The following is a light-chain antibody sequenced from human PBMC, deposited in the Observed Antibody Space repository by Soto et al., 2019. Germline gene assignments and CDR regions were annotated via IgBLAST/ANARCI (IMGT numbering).Light chain of an antibody. CDR1: QNVSNNY. Sequence: EIVLTQSPGTLSLSPGERATLSCRASQNVSNNYLAWYQQKPGQAPRLLIYGASNTATGIPDRLSGSGSGTDFTLTIRRLEPEDSAVYYCQQYGTSGTFGQGTKVDIK. CDR3: QQYGTSGT. J-gene: IGKJ1*01. CDR2: GAS. V-gene: IGKV3-20*01.